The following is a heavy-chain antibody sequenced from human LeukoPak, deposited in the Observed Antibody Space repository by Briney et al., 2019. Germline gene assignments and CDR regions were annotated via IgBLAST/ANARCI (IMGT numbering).Heavy chain of an antibody. Sequence: SETLSLTCTVSGGSISSSSYYWGWIRQPPGKGLEWIGYIYYSGSTNYNPSLKSRVTISVDTSKNQFSLKLSSVTAADTAVYYCARDRSGWYGNYFDYWGQGTLVTVSS. D-gene: IGHD6-19*01. CDR3: ARDRSGWYGNYFDY. CDR1: GGSISSSSYY. V-gene: IGHV4-61*01. CDR2: IYYSGST. J-gene: IGHJ4*02.